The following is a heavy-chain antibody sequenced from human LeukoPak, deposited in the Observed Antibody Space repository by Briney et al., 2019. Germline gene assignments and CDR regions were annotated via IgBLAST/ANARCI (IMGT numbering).Heavy chain of an antibody. V-gene: IGHV1-18*04. J-gene: IGHJ6*04. CDR3: ARDDLAAAGAYYYYGMDV. D-gene: IGHD6-13*01. CDR1: GYTFTSYG. CDR2: ISAYNGNA. Sequence: ASVKVSFKASGYTFTSYGISWVRQAPGQGLEWMGWISAYNGNANYAQKLQCRVTMTTDTSTSTAYMELRSLRSDDTAVYYCARDDLAAAGAYYYYGMDVCGKGTTVTVSS.